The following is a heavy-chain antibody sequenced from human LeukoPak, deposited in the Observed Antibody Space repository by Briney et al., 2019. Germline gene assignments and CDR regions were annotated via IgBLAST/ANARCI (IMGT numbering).Heavy chain of an antibody. D-gene: IGHD5-18*01. CDR3: ARTTEGGYSYGSFYYYYMDV. J-gene: IGHJ6*03. CDR1: GGSISSYY. Sequence: SETLSLTCTVSGGSISSYYWSWIRQPPGKGLEWIGFIYYSGSTNYNPSLKSRVTISVHTSKNQFSLKLSSVTAADTAVYYCARTTEGGYSYGSFYYYYMDVWGKGATVTISS. CDR2: IYYSGST. V-gene: IGHV4-59*01.